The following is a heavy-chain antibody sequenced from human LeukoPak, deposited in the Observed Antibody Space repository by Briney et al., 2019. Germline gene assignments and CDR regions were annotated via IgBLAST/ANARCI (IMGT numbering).Heavy chain of an antibody. CDR2: ISGSGGST. CDR1: GFTFTTYA. CDR3: AKDRRYIAAADY. D-gene: IGHD6-13*01. J-gene: IGHJ4*02. V-gene: IGHV3-23*01. Sequence: GGSLRLSCAASGFTFTTYAMSWVRQAPGKGLEWVSAISGSGGSTYYADSVKGRFTISRDNSKNTLYLQMNSLRAEDTAVYYCAKDRRYIAAADYWGQGTLVTVSS.